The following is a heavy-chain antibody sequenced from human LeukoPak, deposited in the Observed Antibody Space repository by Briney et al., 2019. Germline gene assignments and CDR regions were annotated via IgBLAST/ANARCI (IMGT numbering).Heavy chain of an antibody. Sequence: SETLSLTCTVSGGSISSYYWSWIRQPPGRELGWIGNIYYSGSTNYNPSLKSRVTISVDTSKNQFSLKLSSVTAADTAVYYCARDGRSSRWGKYYFDYWGQGTLVTVSS. CDR3: ARDGRSSRWGKYYFDY. CDR1: GGSISSYY. J-gene: IGHJ4*02. CDR2: IYYSGST. V-gene: IGHV4-59*01. D-gene: IGHD6-13*01.